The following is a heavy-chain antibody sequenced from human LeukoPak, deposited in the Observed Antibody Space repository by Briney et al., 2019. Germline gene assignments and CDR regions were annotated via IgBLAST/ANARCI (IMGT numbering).Heavy chain of an antibody. Sequence: SVKVSCKASGGTFSSYAISWVRQAPGQGLEWMGRIIPILGIANYAQKFQGRVTITADKSTSTAYMELSSLRSEDTAVYYCARDSGGVRGVSEYWGQGTLVTVSS. CDR1: GGTFSSYA. J-gene: IGHJ4*02. V-gene: IGHV1-69*04. CDR3: ARDSGGVRGVSEY. CDR2: IIPILGIA. D-gene: IGHD3-10*01.